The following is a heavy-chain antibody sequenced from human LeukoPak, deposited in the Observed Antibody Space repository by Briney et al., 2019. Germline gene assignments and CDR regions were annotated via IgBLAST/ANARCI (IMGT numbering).Heavy chain of an antibody. Sequence: PGGSLRLSCVVSGFTFSSYSMHWVRQAPGKGLEWVSLISSDGSNKYYVDSVKGRFTISRDNSKNTLYLQMNSLRAEDTALYYCANRISVRRIPMTCIDYWGQGTLVTVSS. V-gene: IGHV3-30*18. D-gene: IGHD3-22*01. CDR3: ANRISVRRIPMTCIDY. CDR1: GFTFSSYS. CDR2: ISSDGSNK. J-gene: IGHJ4*02.